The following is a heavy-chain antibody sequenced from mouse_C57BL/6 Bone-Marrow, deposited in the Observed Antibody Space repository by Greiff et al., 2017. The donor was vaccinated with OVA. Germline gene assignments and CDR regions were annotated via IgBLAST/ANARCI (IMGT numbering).Heavy chain of an antibody. Sequence: EVQLVESGGGLVQPKGSLKLSCAASGFSFNTYAMNWVRQAPGKGLEWVARIRSKSNNYATYYADSVKDRFTISRDDSESMLYLQMNNLKTEDTAMYYCVRRDGNYAMDYWGQGTSVTVSS. CDR3: VRRDGNYAMDY. D-gene: IGHD2-1*01. CDR2: IRSKSNNYAT. V-gene: IGHV10-1*01. J-gene: IGHJ4*01. CDR1: GFSFNTYA.